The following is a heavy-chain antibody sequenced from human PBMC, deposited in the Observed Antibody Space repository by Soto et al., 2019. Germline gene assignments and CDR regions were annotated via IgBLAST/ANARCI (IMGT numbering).Heavy chain of an antibody. J-gene: IGHJ3*02. CDR3: AADPPRYCSSTSCYSTSGAFDI. CDR2: IVVGSGNT. CDR1: GFTFTSSA. D-gene: IGHD2-2*01. Sequence: GASVKVSCKASGFTFTSSAMQWVRQARGQRLEWIGWIVVGSGNTNYAQKFQEGVTITRDMSTSTAYMELSSLRSEDTAVYYCAADPPRYCSSTSCYSTSGAFDIWGQGTMVTVSS. V-gene: IGHV1-58*02.